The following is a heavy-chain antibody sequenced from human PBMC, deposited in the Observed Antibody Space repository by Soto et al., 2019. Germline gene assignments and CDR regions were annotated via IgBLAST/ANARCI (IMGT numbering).Heavy chain of an antibody. CDR3: ASGRGDGYNPLGWFDP. CDR1: GGTFSSYA. Sequence: QVQLVQSGAEVKKPGSSVKVSCKASGGTFSSYAISWVRQAPGQGLEWMGGIIPIFGTANYAQKFQGRVTITADESTSTAYMELSSLRSEDTAVDYCASGRGDGYNPLGWFDPWGQGTLVTVSS. V-gene: IGHV1-69*12. D-gene: IGHD5-12*01. J-gene: IGHJ5*02. CDR2: IIPIFGTA.